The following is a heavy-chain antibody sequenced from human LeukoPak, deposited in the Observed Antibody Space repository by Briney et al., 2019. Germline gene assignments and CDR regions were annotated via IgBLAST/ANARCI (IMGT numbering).Heavy chain of an antibody. D-gene: IGHD1-14*01. Sequence: SETLSLTCAVYGGSFSGYYWSWIRQPPGKGLEWIGEINHSGSTNYNPSLKSRVTISVDTSKNQFSLKLSSVTAADTAVYYCARDRPGDNSLDFWGQGTLVTVSS. V-gene: IGHV4-34*01. CDR3: ARDRPGDNSLDF. CDR2: INHSGST. CDR1: GGSFSGYY. J-gene: IGHJ4*02.